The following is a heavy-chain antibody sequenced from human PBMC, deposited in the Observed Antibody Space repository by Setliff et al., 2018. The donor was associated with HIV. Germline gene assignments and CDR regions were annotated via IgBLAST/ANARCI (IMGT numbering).Heavy chain of an antibody. D-gene: IGHD4-4*01. Sequence: HPGGSLRLSCAASGFSFRSYAVSWVRQAPGKGLEWVSVISGSGDITYYRESVKGRFTVFRDNSNNTVYLQMNSLRAEDTAMYYCAKTQTVITVYGPFDSWGQGTPVTVSS. CDR3: AKTQTVITVYGPFDS. J-gene: IGHJ4*02. V-gene: IGHV3-23*01. CDR2: ISGSGDIT. CDR1: GFSFRSYA.